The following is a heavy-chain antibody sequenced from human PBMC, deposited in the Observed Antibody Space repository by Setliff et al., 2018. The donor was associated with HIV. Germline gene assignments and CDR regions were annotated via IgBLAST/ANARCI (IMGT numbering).Heavy chain of an antibody. CDR1: GFNFDGFA. J-gene: IGHJ4*02. V-gene: IGHV3-9*01. D-gene: IGHD2-21*01. Sequence: PGGSLRLSCAASGFNFDGFAMNWVRQAPGKGLEWVSRIGWDGGHIDYVDSVKGRFTISRDTTKDSLYLQMDSLRTDDTAVYYCARWRWQQSEFDCWGQGTLVTVSS. CDR3: ARWRWQQSEFDC. CDR2: IGWDGGHI.